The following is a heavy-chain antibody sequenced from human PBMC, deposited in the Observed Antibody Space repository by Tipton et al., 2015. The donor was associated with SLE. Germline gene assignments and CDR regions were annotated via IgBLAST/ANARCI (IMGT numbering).Heavy chain of an antibody. CDR2: IRYDGTNT. V-gene: IGHV3-30*02. CDR1: GFTFSDYG. D-gene: IGHD3-3*01. CDR3: AKVLRFLEWRGMDV. Sequence: SLRLSCAASGFTFSDYGMHWVRQAPGKGLEWVAFIRYDGTNTYYGDSVKGRFTISRDNAENILYLQMNSLTPEDSAIYYCAKVLRFLEWRGMDVWGQGTTVIVSS. J-gene: IGHJ6*02.